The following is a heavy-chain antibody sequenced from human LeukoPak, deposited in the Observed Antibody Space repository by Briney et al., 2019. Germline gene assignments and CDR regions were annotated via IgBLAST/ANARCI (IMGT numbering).Heavy chain of an antibody. CDR3: ARLRGGDCYHGMDV. J-gene: IGHJ6*02. D-gene: IGHD2-21*01. Sequence: GGSLRLSCAASGFTFSSNGMHWVRQAPGKGLEWVAVIWYDGSNRYYADSVKGRFTISRDNAKNSLYLQMNSLRDEDTAVYYCARLRGGDCYHGMDVWGQGTTVTVSS. V-gene: IGHV3-33*01. CDR1: GFTFSSNG. CDR2: IWYDGSNR.